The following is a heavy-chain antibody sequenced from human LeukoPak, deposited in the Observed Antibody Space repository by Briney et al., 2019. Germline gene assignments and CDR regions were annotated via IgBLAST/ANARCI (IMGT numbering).Heavy chain of an antibody. Sequence: EASVRVSSKASGGTFSIYAIRWGRQAPGQGGDLMGVILPIFGPPTYAQKFHGSVMIPTDESTSTAYMELCSLRSEDTAVYYCARLSGSYYLWGQGTLVTVSS. J-gene: IGHJ4*02. V-gene: IGHV1-69*05. CDR1: GGTFSIYA. CDR3: ARLSGSYYL. CDR2: ILPIFGPP. D-gene: IGHD1-26*01.